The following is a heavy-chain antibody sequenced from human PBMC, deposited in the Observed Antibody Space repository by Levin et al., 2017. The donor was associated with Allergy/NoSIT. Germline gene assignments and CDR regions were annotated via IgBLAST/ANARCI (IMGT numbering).Heavy chain of an antibody. CDR1: GFTFSSYA. D-gene: IGHD2-21*02. Sequence: GGSLRLSCAASGFTFSSYAMSWVRQAPGKGLEWVSTISGSGGSTYYADSVKGRFTISRDNSKNTLYLQMNSLRAEDTAVYYCAKDPPGDWGPYWYFDLWGRGTLVTVSS. CDR2: ISGSGGST. CDR3: AKDPPGDWGPYWYFDL. J-gene: IGHJ2*01. V-gene: IGHV3-23*01.